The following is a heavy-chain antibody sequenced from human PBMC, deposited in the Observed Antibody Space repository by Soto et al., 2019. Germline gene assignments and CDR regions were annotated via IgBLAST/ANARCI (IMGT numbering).Heavy chain of an antibody. J-gene: IGHJ4*02. Sequence: SVSNAWMNWVRQAPGKGLEWFGHIKSKTDGGTTDYAAPVKGRFSISRDDSKNTLYLQMNSLKTEDTAVYYCSTVGYYYDSSYMDYWGQGTLVTVS. D-gene: IGHD3-22*01. CDR1: SVSNAW. CDR3: STVGYYYDSSYMDY. CDR2: IKSKTDGGTT. V-gene: IGHV3-15*07.